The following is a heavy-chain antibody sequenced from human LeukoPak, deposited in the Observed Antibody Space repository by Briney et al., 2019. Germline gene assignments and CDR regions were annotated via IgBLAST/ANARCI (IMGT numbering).Heavy chain of an antibody. CDR1: GFTFSSYG. J-gene: IGHJ4*02. Sequence: GRSLRLSCAASGFTFSSYGMHWVRQAPGKGLEWVAVISYDGSNKYYADSVKGRFTISRDNSKNTLYLQMNSLRAEDTAVYYCAKGGRGYSGYDSPFAFDYWGQGTLVTVSS. V-gene: IGHV3-30*18. D-gene: IGHD5-12*01. CDR2: ISYDGSNK. CDR3: AKGGRGYSGYDSPFAFDY.